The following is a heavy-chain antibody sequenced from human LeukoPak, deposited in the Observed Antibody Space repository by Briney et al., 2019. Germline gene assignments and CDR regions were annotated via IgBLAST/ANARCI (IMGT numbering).Heavy chain of an antibody. V-gene: IGHV1-46*01. D-gene: IGHD2-15*01. J-gene: IGHJ4*02. Sequence: ASVKVSCKASGYTFTSYYMHWVRQAPGQGLEWMGIINPSGGSTSYVQKFQGRVTMTRDTSTSTVYMELSSLRSEDTAVYYCARPIDHCSGGSCYFDYWGQGTLVTVSS. CDR3: ARPIDHCSGGSCYFDY. CDR2: INPSGGST. CDR1: GYTFTSYY.